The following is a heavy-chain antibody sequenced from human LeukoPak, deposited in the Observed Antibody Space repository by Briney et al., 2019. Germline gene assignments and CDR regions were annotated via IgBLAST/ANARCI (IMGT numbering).Heavy chain of an antibody. D-gene: IGHD3-10*01. CDR1: GGSISSSSYY. CDR2: ISYSGST. J-gene: IGHJ5*02. Sequence: SETLSLTCTVSGGSISSSSYYWGWIRQPPGKGLEWIGSISYSGSTYYNPSLKSRVTISVDKAKNQFSLNLNSVTAADTAVYYCARVGVGELSYPNWFDPWGQGTLVTVSS. V-gene: IGHV4-39*07. CDR3: ARVGVGELSYPNWFDP.